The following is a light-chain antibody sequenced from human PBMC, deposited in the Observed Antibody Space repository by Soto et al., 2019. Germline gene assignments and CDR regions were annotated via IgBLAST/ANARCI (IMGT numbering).Light chain of an antibody. CDR2: GAS. CDR3: QQYGSSPYT. J-gene: IGKJ2*01. CDR1: QTVSRNY. Sequence: EIVLTQSPGTLSLSPGERATLSCRASQTVSRNYLAWYQQKPGQAPRLLIFGASSRATGIPDRYSGSGSGTVFTLTISRVEPEDFAVYYCQQYGSSPYTFGQGTKLEIK. V-gene: IGKV3-20*01.